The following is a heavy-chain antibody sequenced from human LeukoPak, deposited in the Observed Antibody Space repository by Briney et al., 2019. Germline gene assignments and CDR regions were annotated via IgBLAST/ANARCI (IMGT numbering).Heavy chain of an antibody. Sequence: PGGSLRLSCAASGFTFNNYNMNWVRQPPGKGLEWIGEINHSGSTNYNPSLKSRVTISVDTSKNQFSLKLSSVTAADTAVYYCARGRTSSGSTTNTLSYYYYYMDVWGKGTTVTVSS. J-gene: IGHJ6*03. CDR2: INHSGST. CDR3: ARGRTSSGSTTNTLSYYYYYMDV. CDR1: GFTFNNYN. V-gene: IGHV4-34*01. D-gene: IGHD3-10*01.